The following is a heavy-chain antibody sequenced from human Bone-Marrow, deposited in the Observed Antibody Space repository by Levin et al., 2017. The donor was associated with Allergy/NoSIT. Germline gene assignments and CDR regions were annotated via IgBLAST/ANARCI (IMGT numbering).Heavy chain of an antibody. CDR2: ISSTSGYI. J-gene: IGHJ6*02. V-gene: IGHV3-21*01. CDR1: GIPFNNYT. Sequence: GGSLRLSCVASGIPFNNYTLTWVRQAPGKGLEWVSSISSTSGYIHYADSVEGRFTISRDNAKKSLYLQMNSLRAEDTAVYYCASRITVPGGLDVWGQGTTVTVSS. CDR3: ASRITVPGGLDV. D-gene: IGHD6-19*01.